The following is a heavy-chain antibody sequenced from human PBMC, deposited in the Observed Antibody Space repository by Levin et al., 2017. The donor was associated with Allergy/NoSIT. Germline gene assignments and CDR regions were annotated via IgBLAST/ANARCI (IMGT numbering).Heavy chain of an antibody. J-gene: IGHJ6*02. D-gene: IGHD3-10*01. CDR3: ARGTSGSYSYYYGMDV. Sequence: GGSLRLSCAASGFTFSDYYMSWIRQAPGKGLEWVSYISSSGSTIYYADSVKGRFTISRDNAKNSLYLQMNSLRAEDTAVYYCARGTSGSYSYYYGMDVWGQGTTVTVSS. CDR2: ISSSGSTI. V-gene: IGHV3-11*01. CDR1: GFTFSDYY.